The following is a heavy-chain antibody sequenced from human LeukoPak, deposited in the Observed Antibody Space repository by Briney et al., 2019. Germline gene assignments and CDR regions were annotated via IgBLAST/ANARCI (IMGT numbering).Heavy chain of an antibody. J-gene: IGHJ3*02. CDR1: GFTFSRYN. CDR3: ARDAWSCSGGTCRRDGFDI. CDR2: ISSTGSYI. Sequence: GGSLRLSCAASGFTFSRYNINWVRQAPGEGLEWVSSISSTGSYIYYADSVKGRFTISRDNAKNSLYLQMSSLRAEDTAMYYCARDAWSCSGGTCRRDGFDIWGQGTMVTVSS. V-gene: IGHV3-21*01. D-gene: IGHD2-15*01.